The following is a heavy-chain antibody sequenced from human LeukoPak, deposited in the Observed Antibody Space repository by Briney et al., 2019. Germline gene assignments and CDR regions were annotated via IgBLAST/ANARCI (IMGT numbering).Heavy chain of an antibody. D-gene: IGHD4-17*01. J-gene: IGHJ6*02. CDR3: ASGEGGDSTTGQGDYYYYGMDV. Sequence: GASVKVSCKASGGTFSSYAISWVRQAPGQGLEWMGRIIPILGIANYAQKFQGRVMITADKSTSTAYMELSSLRSEDTAVYYCASGEGGDSTTGQGDYYYYGMDVWGQGTTVTVSS. CDR1: GGTFSSYA. CDR2: IIPILGIA. V-gene: IGHV1-69*04.